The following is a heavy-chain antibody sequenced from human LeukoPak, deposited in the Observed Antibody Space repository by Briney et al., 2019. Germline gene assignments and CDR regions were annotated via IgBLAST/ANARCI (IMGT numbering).Heavy chain of an antibody. CDR2: ISGSGGST. D-gene: IGHD6-19*01. CDR1: GFTFSSYE. Sequence: GGSLRLSCAASGFTFSSYEMNWVRQAPGKGLEWVSAISGSGGSTYYADSVKGRFTISRDNSKNTLYLQMNSLRAEDTAVYYCAKDIAVAGTLFAFDIWGQGTMVTVSS. V-gene: IGHV3-23*01. J-gene: IGHJ3*02. CDR3: AKDIAVAGTLFAFDI.